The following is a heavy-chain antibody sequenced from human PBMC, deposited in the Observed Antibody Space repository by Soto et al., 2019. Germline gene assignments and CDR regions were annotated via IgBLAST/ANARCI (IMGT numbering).Heavy chain of an antibody. CDR3: ARGGNDIVVVPAALHGAFDI. D-gene: IGHD2-2*02. J-gene: IGHJ3*02. Sequence: KTGGSLRFSCAASGFTFSSYSMNWVRQAPGKGLEWVSSISSSSSYIYYADSVKGRFTISRDNAKNSLYLQMNSLRAEDTAVYYCARGGNDIVVVPAALHGAFDIWGQGTMVTVSS. V-gene: IGHV3-21*01. CDR1: GFTFSSYS. CDR2: ISSSSSYI.